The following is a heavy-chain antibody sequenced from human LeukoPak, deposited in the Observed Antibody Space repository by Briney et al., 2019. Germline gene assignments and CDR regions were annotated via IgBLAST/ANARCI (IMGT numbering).Heavy chain of an antibody. V-gene: IGHV3-33*01. CDR2: IWYDGSYK. Sequence: GRSLRLSCAASGFPFSSFGMNRVRQAPGKGLEWVAVIWYDGSYKYYADSVKGRFTISRDNSENTLFLQMNSLRVEDTGVYYCAGGLHWFDPWGQGTLVTVSS. J-gene: IGHJ5*02. D-gene: IGHD2-15*01. CDR3: AGGLHWFDP. CDR1: GFPFSSFG.